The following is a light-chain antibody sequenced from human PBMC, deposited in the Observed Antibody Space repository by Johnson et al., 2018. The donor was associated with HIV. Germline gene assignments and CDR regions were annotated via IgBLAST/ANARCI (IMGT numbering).Light chain of an antibody. CDR1: TSNIGNNY. J-gene: IGLJ1*01. CDR2: ENN. CDR3: GTWDSSLSAYV. Sequence: QSVLTQSPSVSAASGQKVTISCSGSTSNIGNNYVSWYQQLPGTAPKLLIYENNKRPSGIPDRFSGSKSGTSATLAITGLQTGDEADYYCGTWDSSLSAYVFGTGTKVTVL. V-gene: IGLV1-51*02.